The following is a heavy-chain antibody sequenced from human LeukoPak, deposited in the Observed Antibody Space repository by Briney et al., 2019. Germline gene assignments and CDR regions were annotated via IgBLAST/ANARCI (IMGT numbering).Heavy chain of an antibody. CDR1: GFTFSSYG. J-gene: IGHJ4*02. CDR3: ASISGYGSYYFDY. Sequence: GGSLRLSCAASGFTFSSYGMHWVRQAPGKGLEWVAVISYDGSNKYYADSVKGRFTISRDNSKNTLYLQMNSLRAEDAAVYYCASISGYGSYYFDYWGQGTLVTVSS. CDR2: ISYDGSNK. V-gene: IGHV3-30*03. D-gene: IGHD5-12*01.